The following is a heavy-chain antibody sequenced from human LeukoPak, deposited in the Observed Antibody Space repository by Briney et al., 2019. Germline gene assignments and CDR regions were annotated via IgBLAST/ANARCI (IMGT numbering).Heavy chain of an antibody. CDR2: ISSSSSYI. V-gene: IGHV3-21*01. CDR1: GFTFSSYS. CDR3: ASRLLWFGGLPPLYYGMDV. D-gene: IGHD3-10*01. J-gene: IGHJ6*02. Sequence: GGSLRLSCAASGFTFSSYSMNWVRQAPGKGLEWVSSISSSSSYIYYADSVKGRFTISRDNAKNSLYLQMNSLRAEDTAVYYCASRLLWFGGLPPLYYGMDVWGQGTTVTVSS.